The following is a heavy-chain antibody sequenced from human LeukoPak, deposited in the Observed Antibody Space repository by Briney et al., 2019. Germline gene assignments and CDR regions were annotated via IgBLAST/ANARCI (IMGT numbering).Heavy chain of an antibody. Sequence: SETLSLTCTVSGASINSYYWSWIRQPPGKGLEWIGYIYYSGSTKYNPSLKSRVTISVDTSKNQFSLKLSSVTAADTAVYYCARRGYASSWSFDYWGQGTLVTVSS. J-gene: IGHJ4*02. CDR3: ARRGYASSWSFDY. D-gene: IGHD6-13*01. V-gene: IGHV4-59*08. CDR1: GASINSYY. CDR2: IYYSGST.